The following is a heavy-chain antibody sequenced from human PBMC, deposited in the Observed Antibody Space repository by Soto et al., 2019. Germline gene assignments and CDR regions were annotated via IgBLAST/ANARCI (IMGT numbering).Heavy chain of an antibody. CDR2: ISSSSSYI. CDR3: AGYCSSTSCYADTFDY. Sequence: GGSLRLSCAASGFTFSSYSMNWVRQAPGKGLEWVSSISSSSSYIYYADSVKGRFTISRDNAKNSLYLQMNSLRAEDTAVYYCAGYCSSTSCYADTFDYWGQGTLVTVSS. V-gene: IGHV3-21*01. CDR1: GFTFSSYS. D-gene: IGHD2-2*01. J-gene: IGHJ4*02.